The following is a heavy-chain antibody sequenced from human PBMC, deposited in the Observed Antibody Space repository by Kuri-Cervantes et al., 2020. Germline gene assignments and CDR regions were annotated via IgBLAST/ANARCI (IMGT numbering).Heavy chain of an antibody. CDR1: GYTFTSYD. V-gene: IGHV1-18*01. CDR2: ISAYNGNT. CDR3: ASSQGSGSGSYSPDAFDI. Sequence: ASVKVSCKASGYTFTSYDINWVRQATGQGLEWMGWISAYNGNTNYAQKLQGRVTMTTDTSTSTAYMELRSLRSEDTAVYYCASSQGSGSGSYSPDAFDIWGQGTMVTVSS. D-gene: IGHD3-10*01. J-gene: IGHJ3*02.